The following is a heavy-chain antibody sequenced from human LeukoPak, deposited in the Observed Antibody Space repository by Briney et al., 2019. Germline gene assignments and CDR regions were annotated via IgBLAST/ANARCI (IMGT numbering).Heavy chain of an antibody. Sequence: ASVKVSCKASGYTFTSYGISWVRQAPGQGLEWMGWISAYNGNTNYAQKLQGRVIMTTDTSTSTAYMELRSLRSDDTAVYYCARETCSSTSCNDAFDIWGQGTMVTVSS. CDR1: GYTFTSYG. CDR2: ISAYNGNT. D-gene: IGHD2-2*01. CDR3: ARETCSSTSCNDAFDI. V-gene: IGHV1-18*01. J-gene: IGHJ3*02.